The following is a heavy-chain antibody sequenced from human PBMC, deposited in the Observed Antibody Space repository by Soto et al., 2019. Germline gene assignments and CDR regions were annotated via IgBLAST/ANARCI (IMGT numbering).Heavy chain of an antibody. D-gene: IGHD6-19*01. Sequence: SETLSLTCTVSGGSISSGGYYWSWIRQHPGKGLEWIGYIYYSGSTYYNPSLKSRVTISVDTSKNQFSLKLSSVTAADTAVYYCARDREQWPDAFDIWGQGTMDTVSS. V-gene: IGHV4-31*03. CDR3: ARDREQWPDAFDI. CDR1: GGSISSGGYY. CDR2: IYYSGST. J-gene: IGHJ3*02.